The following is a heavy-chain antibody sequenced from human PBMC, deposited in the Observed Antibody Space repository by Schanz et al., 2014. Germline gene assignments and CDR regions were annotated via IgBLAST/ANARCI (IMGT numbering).Heavy chain of an antibody. CDR1: GFTFSSYW. CDR3: AKEDRNHNSDYVY. Sequence: EVQLVESGGGLVKPGGSLRLSCAASGFTFSSYWMHWVRQAPGKGLVWVSRINSDGSTTIYADSVKGRFTISRDDSKNTLYLQMNSLRPEDTAVYYCAKEDRNHNSDYVYWGQGTLVTVSS. J-gene: IGHJ4*02. CDR2: INSDGSTT. D-gene: IGHD3-22*01. V-gene: IGHV3-74*02.